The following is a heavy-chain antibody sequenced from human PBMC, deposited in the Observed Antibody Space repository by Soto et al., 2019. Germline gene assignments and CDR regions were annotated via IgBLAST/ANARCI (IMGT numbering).Heavy chain of an antibody. CDR3: ARGNLATLTDF. CDR1: GYTFTDYD. V-gene: IGHV1-8*01. CDR2: MNPNTGNT. D-gene: IGHD5-12*01. Sequence: QVQLVQSGAEVKKPGAPVKVSCKASGYTFTDYDINWVRQASGQGLEWMGWMNPNTGNTRYAQQFQGRLIMTRDTSISTAFMELSSLRSEDTALYYCARGNLATLTDFWGQGTLVTVSS. J-gene: IGHJ4*02.